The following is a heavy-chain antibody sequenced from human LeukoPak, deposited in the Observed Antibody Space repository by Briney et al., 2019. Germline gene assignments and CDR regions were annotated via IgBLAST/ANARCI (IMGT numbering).Heavy chain of an antibody. Sequence: GGSLRLSCAASGFTFSTYAMSWVRQAREKGLEWVSAISGSGGSTYYADSVKGRFTISRDNSKNTVYLEMNSLRAEDTAVYCRARKVGTTGFDYWGQGTLVTVSS. V-gene: IGHV3-23*01. CDR1: GFTFSTYA. J-gene: IGHJ4*02. CDR3: ARKVGTTGFDY. D-gene: IGHD1-26*01. CDR2: ISGSGGST.